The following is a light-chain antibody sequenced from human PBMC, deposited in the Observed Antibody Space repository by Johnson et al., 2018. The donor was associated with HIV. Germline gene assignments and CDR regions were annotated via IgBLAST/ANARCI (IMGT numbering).Light chain of an antibody. V-gene: IGLV1-51*01. CDR2: DNN. J-gene: IGLJ1*01. CDR3: GTWDSSLSAGGV. CDR1: NSNIGNNY. Sequence: QSVLTQPPSVSAAPGQKVTISCSGSNSNIGNNYVSWYQQLPGTAPKLLIYDNNKRPSGIPDRFSGSKSGTSATLGITGLQTGDEADYYCGTWDSSLSAGGVFGTGTKFTVL.